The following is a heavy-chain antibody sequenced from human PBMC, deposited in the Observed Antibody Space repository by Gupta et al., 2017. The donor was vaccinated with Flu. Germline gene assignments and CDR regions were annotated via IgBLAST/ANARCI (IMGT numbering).Heavy chain of an antibody. V-gene: IGHV3-7*01. CDR2: INQYGSEK. CDR1: GFPFSGYL. D-gene: IGHD3-10*02. Sequence: EVQLVVSGGGLVQPGGSLRLSCVASGFPFSGYLMTWVRQAPGKGLEWVANINQYGSEKYYVDSVKGRFTISRDNANNSLYLQMNSLRAEDTAVYFCANMFGTRGYGMDVWGQGTTVTVSS. CDR3: ANMFGTRGYGMDV. J-gene: IGHJ6*02.